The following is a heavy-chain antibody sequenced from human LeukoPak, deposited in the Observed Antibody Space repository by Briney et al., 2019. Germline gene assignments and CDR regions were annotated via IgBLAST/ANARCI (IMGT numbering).Heavy chain of an antibody. V-gene: IGHV4-30-2*01. CDR2: IYHSGST. Sequence: SQALSLTCAVSGGSISSGGYSWSWIRQPPGKGLEWIGYIYHSGSTYYNPSLKSRVTISVDRSKNQFSLKLSSVTAADTAVYYCARDRNYGDYGGPFDPWGQGTLVTVSS. CDR3: ARDRNYGDYGGPFDP. J-gene: IGHJ5*02. D-gene: IGHD4-17*01. CDR1: GGSISSGGYS.